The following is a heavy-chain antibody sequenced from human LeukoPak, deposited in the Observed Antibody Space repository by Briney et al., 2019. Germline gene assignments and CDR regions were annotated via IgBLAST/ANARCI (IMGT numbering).Heavy chain of an antibody. CDR2: ISWNSGSI. J-gene: IGHJ4*02. CDR3: ARGTAAYFDY. D-gene: IGHD1-1*01. CDR1: GFTFDDYA. Sequence: PGGSLRLSCAASGFTFDDYAMHWVRQAPGKGLEWVSGISWNSGSIGYADSVKGRFTISRDNAKNSLYLQMNSLRAEDTAVYYCARGTAAYFDYWGQGTPVTVSS. V-gene: IGHV3-9*01.